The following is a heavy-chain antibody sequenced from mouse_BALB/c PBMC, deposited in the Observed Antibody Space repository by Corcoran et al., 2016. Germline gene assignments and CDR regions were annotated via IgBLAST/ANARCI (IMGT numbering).Heavy chain of an antibody. Sequence: EVKLLGSGGGLVQPGGSLKLSCAASGFDFSRYWMSWVRQAPGKGLEWIGEINPDSSTINYTPSLKDKYIISRDNAKNTLYLQMSKVRSEDTALYYCARLGYYGNSAYLGQGTLVTVSA. J-gene: IGHJ3*01. V-gene: IGHV4-1*02. D-gene: IGHD2-1*01. CDR3: ARLGYYGNSAY. CDR2: INPDSSTI. CDR1: GFDFSRYW.